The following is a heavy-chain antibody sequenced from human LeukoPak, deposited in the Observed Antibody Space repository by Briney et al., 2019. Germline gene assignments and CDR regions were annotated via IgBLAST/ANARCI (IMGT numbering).Heavy chain of an antibody. V-gene: IGHV1-2*02. Sequence: GASVKVSCKASGYTFTGYYMHWVRQAPGQGLEWMGWINPNSGGTNYAQKFQGRVTMTRDTSISTAYMELSRLRSDDTAVYYCARGSTVTTAVLRSAFDIWGQGTMVTVSS. CDR1: GYTFTGYY. D-gene: IGHD4-17*01. CDR2: INPNSGGT. CDR3: ARGSTVTTAVLRSAFDI. J-gene: IGHJ3*02.